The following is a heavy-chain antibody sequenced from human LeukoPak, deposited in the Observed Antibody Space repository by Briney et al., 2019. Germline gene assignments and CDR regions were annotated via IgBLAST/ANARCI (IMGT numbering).Heavy chain of an antibody. D-gene: IGHD6-13*01. CDR3: ARFSVAAAGTGWFDP. Sequence: SETLSLTCTVSGVSISSYYWSWIRQPPGKGLELIGYIYYSGSTNYNPSLKSRVTISVDTSKNQLSLKLSSVAAADTAVYYCARFSVAAAGTGWFDPWGQGTLVTVS. J-gene: IGHJ5*02. V-gene: IGHV4-59*01. CDR1: GVSISSYY. CDR2: IYYSGST.